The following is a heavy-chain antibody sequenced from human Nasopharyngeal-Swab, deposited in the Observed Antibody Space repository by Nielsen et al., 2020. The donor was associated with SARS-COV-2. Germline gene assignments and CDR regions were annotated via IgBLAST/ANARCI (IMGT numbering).Heavy chain of an antibody. CDR3: ARHADSSGGWYFDY. Sequence: REAPGKGLEWIGSIYYSGSTYYNPSLKSRVTISVGTSKNQFSLKLSSVTAADTAVYYCARHADSSGGWYFDYWGQGTLVTVSS. V-gene: IGHV4-39*01. D-gene: IGHD6-25*01. J-gene: IGHJ4*02. CDR2: IYYSGST.